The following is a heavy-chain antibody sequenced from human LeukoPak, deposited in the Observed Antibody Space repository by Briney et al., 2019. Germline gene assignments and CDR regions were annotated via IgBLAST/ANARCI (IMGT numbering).Heavy chain of an antibody. CDR2: IIPIFGTA. V-gene: IGHV1-69*05. Sequence: AASVKVSCKASGGTFSSYAISWVRQAPGQGLEWMGGIIPIFGTANYAQKFQGRVTITTDESTSTAYMELSSLRSEDTAVHYCARMKPSYDSSGYYYVWYFDYWGQGTLVTVSS. J-gene: IGHJ4*02. D-gene: IGHD3-22*01. CDR1: GGTFSSYA. CDR3: ARMKPSYDSSGYYYVWYFDY.